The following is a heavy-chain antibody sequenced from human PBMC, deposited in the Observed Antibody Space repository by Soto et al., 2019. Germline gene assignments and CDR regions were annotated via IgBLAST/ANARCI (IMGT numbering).Heavy chain of an antibody. D-gene: IGHD2-2*01. J-gene: IGHJ4*02. CDR2: IRSKAYGGTT. CDR1: GFTFGDYA. Sequence: GGSLRLSCTASGFTFGDYAMSWFRQAPGKGLEWVGFIRSKAYGGTTEYAASVKGRFTISRDDSKSIAYLQMNSLKTEDTAVYYCTSDEGYCSSTSCYAVPNDYWGQGTLVTVSS. CDR3: TSDEGYCSSTSCYAVPNDY. V-gene: IGHV3-49*03.